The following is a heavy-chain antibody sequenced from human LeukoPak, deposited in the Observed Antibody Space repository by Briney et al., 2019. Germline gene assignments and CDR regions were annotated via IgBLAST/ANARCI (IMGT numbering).Heavy chain of an antibody. Sequence: ASVKVSCKASGYTFTSYGISWVRQARGQGLEWMGWISAYNGNTNYAQKLQGRVTMTTDTSTSTAYMELRSLRSDDTAVYYCARVFFGARAFDYWGQGTLVTVSS. J-gene: IGHJ4*02. V-gene: IGHV1-18*01. D-gene: IGHD3-10*01. CDR2: ISAYNGNT. CDR3: ARVFFGARAFDY. CDR1: GYTFTSYG.